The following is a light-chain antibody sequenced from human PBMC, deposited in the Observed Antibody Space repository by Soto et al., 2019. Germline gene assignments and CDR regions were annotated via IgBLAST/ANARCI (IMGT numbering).Light chain of an antibody. CDR3: QQYDSFPLT. J-gene: IGKJ4*01. V-gene: IGKV3-20*01. CDR1: QSISSSY. CDR2: VAS. Sequence: EIVLTQSPGTLSLSPGERATLFCRASQSISSSYLAWYQQKPGQAPRLLIYVASSRATGIPDRFSGSGSGTDFTLTISRLEPEDFAVYHCQQYDSFPLTFGGGTRWIS.